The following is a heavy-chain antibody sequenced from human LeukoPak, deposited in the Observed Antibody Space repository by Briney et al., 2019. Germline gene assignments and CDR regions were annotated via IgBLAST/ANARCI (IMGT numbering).Heavy chain of an antibody. J-gene: IGHJ6*02. Sequence: PGGSLRLSCAASGFTFNYFSVNWVRQAPGKGLEWVSYISSSSNTIYYADSVKGRFTISRDNAKNSLHLQMSSLRAEDTAVYYCARDLNVWGQGTTVTVSS. CDR3: ARDLNV. V-gene: IGHV3-48*04. CDR1: GFTFNYFS. CDR2: ISSSSNTI.